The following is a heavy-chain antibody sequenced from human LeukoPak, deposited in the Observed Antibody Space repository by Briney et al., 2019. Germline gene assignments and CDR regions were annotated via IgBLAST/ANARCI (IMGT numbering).Heavy chain of an antibody. CDR1: GFTFSSYA. J-gene: IGHJ6*03. CDR2: ISYDGSNK. D-gene: IGHD6-19*01. Sequence: PGRSLRLSCAASGFTFSSYAMHWVRQAPGKGLEWVAVISYDGSNKYYVDSVKGRFTISRDNSKNTLYLQMNSLRAEDTAVYYCARDKKSSGWYPYYYYYMDVWGKGTTVTVSS. CDR3: ARDKKSSGWYPYYYYYMDV. V-gene: IGHV3-30*04.